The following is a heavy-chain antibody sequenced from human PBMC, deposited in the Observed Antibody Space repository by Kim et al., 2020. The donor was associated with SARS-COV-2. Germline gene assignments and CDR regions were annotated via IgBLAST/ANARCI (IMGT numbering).Heavy chain of an antibody. CDR1: GYSFTSYW. J-gene: IGHJ4*02. Sequence: GESLKISCKGSGYSFTSYWIGWVRQMPGKGLEWMGIIYPGDSDTRYSPSFQGQVTISADKSISTAYLQWSSLKASDTAMYYCARQWYYDSSGSESTHFDYWGQGTLVTVSS. CDR2: IYPGDSDT. CDR3: ARQWYYDSSGSESTHFDY. V-gene: IGHV5-51*01. D-gene: IGHD3-22*01.